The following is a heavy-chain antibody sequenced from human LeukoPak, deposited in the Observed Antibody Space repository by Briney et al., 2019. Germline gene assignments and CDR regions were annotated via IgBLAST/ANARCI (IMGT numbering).Heavy chain of an antibody. Sequence: SVKVSCKSSGGSFSTYTISWVRQAPGQRPEWMGGILPGLPTPNYAQKFQGRVTISADEYTRTAYMELNSLRSDDTAMYYCARSTNYGDGWFGPWGQGTLVIVSS. J-gene: IGHJ5*02. CDR3: ARSTNYGDGWFGP. V-gene: IGHV1-69*16. CDR1: GGSFSTYT. D-gene: IGHD4/OR15-4a*01. CDR2: ILPGLPTP.